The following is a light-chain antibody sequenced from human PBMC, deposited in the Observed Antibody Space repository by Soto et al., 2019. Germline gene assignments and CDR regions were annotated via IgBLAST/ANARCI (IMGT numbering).Light chain of an antibody. CDR3: SSYTSSITLV. J-gene: IGLJ2*01. Sequence: QSALTQPASVSGSPGQSITISCTGTSSDVGGYNDVSWYQQHPGKAPKLMIYEVSNRPSGVSNPFSGSKSGNTASLTISGLQAEDEADYYCSSYTSSITLVFGGGTKLTVL. CDR1: SSDVGGYND. V-gene: IGLV2-14*01. CDR2: EVS.